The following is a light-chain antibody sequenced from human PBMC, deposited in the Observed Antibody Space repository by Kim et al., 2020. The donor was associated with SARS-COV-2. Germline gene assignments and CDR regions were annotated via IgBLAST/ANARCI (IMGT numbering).Light chain of an antibody. Sequence: ASGGERVTLSCRASQGISNYLAWYQQKPGKVPQLLVYAASTLQSGVPSRFSATGSGTDFTLTISSLQPEDAATYYCQKYNSAPRTFGQGTKVDIK. CDR2: AAS. V-gene: IGKV1-27*01. CDR3: QKYNSAPRT. J-gene: IGKJ1*01. CDR1: QGISNY.